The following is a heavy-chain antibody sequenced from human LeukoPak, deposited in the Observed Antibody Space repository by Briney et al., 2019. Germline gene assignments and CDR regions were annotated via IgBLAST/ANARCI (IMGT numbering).Heavy chain of an antibody. CDR3: ARAGRYCTNGVCPSGRYYYYGMDV. D-gene: IGHD2-8*01. J-gene: IGHJ6*02. V-gene: IGHV1-18*01. CDR2: ISAYNGNT. CDR1: GYTFTSYG. Sequence: GASVKVSCKASGYTFTSYGISWVRQAPGQGLEWMGWISAYNGNTNYAQKLQGRVTTTTDTSTSTAYMELRSLRSDDTAVYYCARAGRYCTNGVCPSGRYYYYGMDVWGQGTTVTVSS.